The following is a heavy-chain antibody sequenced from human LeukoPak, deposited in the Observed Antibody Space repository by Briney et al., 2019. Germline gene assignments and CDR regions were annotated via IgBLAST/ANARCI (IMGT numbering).Heavy chain of an antibody. J-gene: IGHJ4*02. CDR2: IIPIFGTA. Sequence: SVKVSCKASGGTFSSYAISWVRQAPGQGLEWMGGIIPIFGTANYAQKFQGRVTITADESTSTAYMELSSLRSEDTAVYYCARDGAMITFGGVIYYFDYWGQGTLVTVSS. CDR1: GGTFSSYA. CDR3: ARDGAMITFGGVIYYFDY. D-gene: IGHD3-16*01. V-gene: IGHV1-69*01.